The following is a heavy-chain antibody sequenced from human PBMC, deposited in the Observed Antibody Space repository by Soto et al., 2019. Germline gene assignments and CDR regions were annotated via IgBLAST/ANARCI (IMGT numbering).Heavy chain of an antibody. J-gene: IGHJ4*02. Sequence: GGSLRLSCTASGFTFSNYAMSWVRQAQGRGLEWVSSLNGGANGPRYADSVKGPFTISRDNSKNTLYLQMNSLSADDTAVYYCAKDPGNARYFDCWGQGTLVTVSS. CDR1: GFTFSNYA. CDR2: LNGGANGP. CDR3: AKDPGNARYFDC. V-gene: IGHV3-23*01.